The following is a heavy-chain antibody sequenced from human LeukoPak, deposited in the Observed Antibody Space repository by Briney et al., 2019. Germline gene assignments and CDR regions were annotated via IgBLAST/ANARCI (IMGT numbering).Heavy chain of an antibody. D-gene: IGHD6-19*01. CDR2: IYYSGST. CDR3: ARHEQWLGSLDP. J-gene: IGHJ5*02. CDR1: GGSILDSTYY. Sequence: SETLSLTCTVSGGSILDSTYYWGWIRQPPGKGLEWIGSIYYSGSTYYNPSLKTRVTISVDTSKNQFSLKLSSVTAADTAVYYCARHEQWLGSLDPWGQGTLVTVSS. V-gene: IGHV4-39*01.